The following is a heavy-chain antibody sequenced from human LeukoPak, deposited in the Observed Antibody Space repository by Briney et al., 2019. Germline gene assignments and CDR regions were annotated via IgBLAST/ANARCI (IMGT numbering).Heavy chain of an antibody. CDR3: ARQTNYYDSSGYYCIDY. CDR2: INHSGST. V-gene: IGHV4-34*01. CDR1: GGSFSGYY. Sequence: PSETLSLTCAVNGGSFSGYYWTWIRQPPGKGLEWIGEINHSGSTYYNPSLKSRVTISVDTSKNQFSLKLSSVTAADTAVYYCARQTNYYDSSGYYCIDYWGQGTLVTVSS. D-gene: IGHD3-22*01. J-gene: IGHJ4*02.